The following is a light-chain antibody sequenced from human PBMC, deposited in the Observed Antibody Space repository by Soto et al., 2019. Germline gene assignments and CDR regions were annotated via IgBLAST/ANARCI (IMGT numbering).Light chain of an antibody. J-gene: IGKJ1*01. CDR2: TAS. Sequence: DFQMTQSPSSLSASVGDRVTITCRARQNIDNFLNWYQQKEGKAPKLLIYTASTLQSGVPSRFSGSGSGTDFTLTISSLQPEDFATYYCQQSHDTPRTFGQGTKVEIK. V-gene: IGKV1-39*01. CDR1: QNIDNF. CDR3: QQSHDTPRT.